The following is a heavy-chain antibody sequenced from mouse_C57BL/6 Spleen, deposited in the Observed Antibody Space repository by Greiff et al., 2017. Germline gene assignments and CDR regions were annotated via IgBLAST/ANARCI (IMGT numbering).Heavy chain of an antibody. CDR2: INPNNGGT. Sequence: VQLQQSGAELVRPGASVKLSCTASGFNIKDDYMHWVKQSHGKSLEWIGDINPNNGGTSYNQKFKGKATLTVNKSSSTAYMELRSLTSEDSAVYYCAKEKSIYYYGSRYFDVWGTGTTVTVSS. D-gene: IGHD1-1*01. J-gene: IGHJ1*03. CDR3: AKEKSIYYYGSRYFDV. V-gene: IGHV1-26*01. CDR1: GFNIKDDY.